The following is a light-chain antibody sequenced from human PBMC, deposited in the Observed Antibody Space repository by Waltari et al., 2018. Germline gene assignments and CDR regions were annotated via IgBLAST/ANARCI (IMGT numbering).Light chain of an antibody. V-gene: IGKV3-20*01. CDR3: QQYGSSLTWT. J-gene: IGKJ1*01. Sequence: EILLTQSPGTLSLSPGERATLPCRASQSVSSSYLAWYQQKPGQAPRLLIYGASSRATGIPDRFSGSGSGTDFTLTISRLEPEDFAVYYCQQYGSSLTWTFGQGTKVEIK. CDR2: GAS. CDR1: QSVSSSY.